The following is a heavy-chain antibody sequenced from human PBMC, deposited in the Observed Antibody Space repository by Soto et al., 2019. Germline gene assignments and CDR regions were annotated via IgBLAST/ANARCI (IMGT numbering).Heavy chain of an antibody. V-gene: IGHV4-34*01. CDR2: INHSGST. J-gene: IGHJ3*02. D-gene: IGHD4-17*01. Sequence: QVQLQQWGAGLLKPSETLSLTCAVYGGSFSGYFWSWIRQPPGKGLEWIGEINHSGSTNYNPSLKSLATISVDTSKNQFSLKLSSVTAADMARYYCTRGREVTVTDDLVAFDIWGQGTRVTVSS. CDR3: TRGREVTVTDDLVAFDI. CDR1: GGSFSGYF.